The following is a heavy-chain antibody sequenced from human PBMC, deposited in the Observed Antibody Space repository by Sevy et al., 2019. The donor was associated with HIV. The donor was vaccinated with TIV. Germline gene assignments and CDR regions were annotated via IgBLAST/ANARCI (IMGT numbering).Heavy chain of an antibody. J-gene: IGHJ4*02. Sequence: GGSLRLSCAAPGFTFSDYYMSWIRQAPGKGLEWVSYISSSGSTIYYADPVKGRFTISRDNAKNSLYLQMNSLRAEDTAVYYCAGDRNTAKNYWGQGTLVTVSS. V-gene: IGHV3-11*01. CDR1: GFTFSDYY. CDR2: ISSSGSTI. CDR3: AGDRNTAKNY. D-gene: IGHD5-18*01.